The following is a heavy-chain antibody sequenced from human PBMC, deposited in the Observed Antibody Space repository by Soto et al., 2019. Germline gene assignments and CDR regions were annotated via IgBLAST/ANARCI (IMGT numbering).Heavy chain of an antibody. CDR3: ARADSGSYSF. J-gene: IGHJ4*02. D-gene: IGHD1-26*01. V-gene: IGHV4-30-2*01. CDR1: GGSISSCGYA. CDR2: VYHSESA. Sequence: QLQLQESGSGLVKPSQTLSLTCAVSGGSISSCGYAWIKIRRPPGKGIDWIGYVYHSESAFYNPSHKSRVTISLHRAKNQFSLKLAAVTAGDTVVYYCARADSGSYSFWGQGTLVTVSS.